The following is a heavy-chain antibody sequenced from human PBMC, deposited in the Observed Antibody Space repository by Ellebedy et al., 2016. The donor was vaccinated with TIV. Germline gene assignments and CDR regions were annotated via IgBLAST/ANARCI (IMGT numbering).Heavy chain of an antibody. CDR2: IKQDGSEK. V-gene: IGHV3-7*03. J-gene: IGHJ4*02. CDR3: ARDDYGGNPRGFDY. Sequence: PGGSLRLSCAASGFTFSSYWMSWVRQAPGKGLEWVANIKQDGSEKYYADSVKGRFTISRDNAKNSLYLQMNSLRAEDTALYYCARDDYGGNPRGFDYWGQGTLVTVSS. CDR1: GFTFSSYW. D-gene: IGHD4-23*01.